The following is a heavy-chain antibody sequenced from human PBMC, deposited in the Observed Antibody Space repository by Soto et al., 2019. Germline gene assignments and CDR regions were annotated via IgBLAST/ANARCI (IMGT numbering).Heavy chain of an antibody. CDR2: ISYDGSNK. V-gene: IGHV3-30*18. CDR1: GFTFSSYG. J-gene: IGHJ4*02. D-gene: IGHD6-19*01. CDR3: AKSGW. Sequence: QVQLVESGGGVVQPGRSLRLSCAASGFTFSSYGMHWVRQAPGKGLEWVAVISYDGSNKYYADSVKGRFTISRDNSKNTLYLQMNSLRAEDTDVYYCAKSGWWGQGTLVTVSS.